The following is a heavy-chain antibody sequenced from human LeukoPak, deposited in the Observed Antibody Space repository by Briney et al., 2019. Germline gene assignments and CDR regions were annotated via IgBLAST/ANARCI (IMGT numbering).Heavy chain of an antibody. J-gene: IGHJ4*02. CDR1: GFSFRSYG. Sequence: GGSLRLSCAASGFSFRSYGMHWVRQAPGKGLEWVAFIRYDGSNEYYADSVKGRFTLSRDNSKNTLYLQMNSLRAEGTAVYYCAKRRTGITGTTIDYWGQGTLVTVSS. CDR3: AKRRTGITGTTIDY. D-gene: IGHD1-7*01. V-gene: IGHV3-30*02. CDR2: IRYDGSNE.